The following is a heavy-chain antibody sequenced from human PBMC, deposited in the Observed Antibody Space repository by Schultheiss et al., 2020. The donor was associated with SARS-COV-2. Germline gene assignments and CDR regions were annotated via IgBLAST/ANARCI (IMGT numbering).Heavy chain of an antibody. CDR3: TTENSRKDLYYYYYMDV. J-gene: IGHJ6*03. CDR1: GFTFSHYY. D-gene: IGHD6-13*01. V-gene: IGHV3-15*01. Sequence: GGSLRLSCAASGFTFSHYYMSGVRQAPGKGLEWVGRIKSKTDGGTTDYAAPVKGRFTISRDDSKNTLYLQMNSLKTEDTAVYYCTTENSRKDLYYYYYMDVWGKGTTVTVSS. CDR2: IKSKTDGGTT.